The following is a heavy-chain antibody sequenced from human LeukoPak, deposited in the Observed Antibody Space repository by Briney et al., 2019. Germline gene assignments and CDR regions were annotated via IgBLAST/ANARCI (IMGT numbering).Heavy chain of an antibody. D-gene: IGHD3-10*01. CDR1: GFTFSSFP. CDR3: ARVMSGSGSKYFDY. V-gene: IGHV3-64*01. Sequence: PGGPLRLSCVASGFTFSSFPMHWVRQVPGKGLEYVSAISSTGETSYYANSVKDRFTISRDNSKNTLYLQMGSLRAEDMAVYYCARVMSGSGSKYFDYWGQGTLVTVS. CDR2: ISSTGETS. J-gene: IGHJ4*02.